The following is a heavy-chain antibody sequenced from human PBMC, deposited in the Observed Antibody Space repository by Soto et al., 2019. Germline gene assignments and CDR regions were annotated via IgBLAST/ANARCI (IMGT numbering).Heavy chain of an antibody. CDR1: GDSVSSNSAA. CDR3: ARHPPQRDFWSGCYLSYMDV. Sequence: SQTLSLTCAISGDSVSSNSAAWNWIRQSPSRGLGWLGRTYYRSKWYNDYAVSVKSRITINPDTSKNQFSLQLNSVTAADTAVYYCARHPPQRDFWSGCYLSYMDVWGKGTTVTVSS. V-gene: IGHV6-1*01. J-gene: IGHJ6*03. CDR2: TYYRSKWYN. D-gene: IGHD3-3*01.